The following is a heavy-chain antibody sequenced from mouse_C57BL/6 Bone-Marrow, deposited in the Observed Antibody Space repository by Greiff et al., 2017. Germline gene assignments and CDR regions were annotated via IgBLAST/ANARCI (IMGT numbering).Heavy chain of an antibody. D-gene: IGHD1-1*01. CDR3: VRNFPNYYGSSHAMDY. V-gene: IGHV10-1*01. CDR2: IRSKSNNYAT. CDR1: GFSFNTYA. Sequence: EVKVVESGGGLVQPKGSLKLSCAASGFSFNTYAMNWVRQAPGKGLEWVARIRSKSNNYATYYADSVKDRFTISRDDSESMLYLQMNNLKTEDTAMYYCVRNFPNYYGSSHAMDYRGQGTSVTVSS. J-gene: IGHJ4*01.